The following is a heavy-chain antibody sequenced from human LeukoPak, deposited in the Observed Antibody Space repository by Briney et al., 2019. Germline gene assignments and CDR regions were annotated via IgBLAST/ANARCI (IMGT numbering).Heavy chain of an antibody. CDR1: GGTFSSYA. Sequence: SVKVSCKASGGTFSSYAISWVRQAPGQGLEWMGGIIPIFGTANCAQKFQGRVTITADESTSTAYMELSSLRSEDTAVYYCARVQGYNWNDLSSGNWFDPWGQGTLVTVSS. J-gene: IGHJ5*02. CDR2: IIPIFGTA. V-gene: IGHV1-69*13. D-gene: IGHD1-20*01. CDR3: ARVQGYNWNDLSSGNWFDP.